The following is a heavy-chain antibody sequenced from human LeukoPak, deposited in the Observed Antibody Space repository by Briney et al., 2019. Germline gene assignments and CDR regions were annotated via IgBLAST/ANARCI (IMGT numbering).Heavy chain of an antibody. CDR3: ARVSGIAAAGPINWFDP. Sequence: PGGSLRLSCAASGFTFSDHYMSWIRQAPGKGLEWVSYISSSSSYTNYADSVKGRFTISRDNAKNSLYLQMNSLRAEDTAVYYCARVSGIAAAGPINWFDPWGQGTLVTVSS. D-gene: IGHD6-13*01. CDR2: ISSSSSYT. J-gene: IGHJ5*02. V-gene: IGHV3-11*05. CDR1: GFTFSDHY.